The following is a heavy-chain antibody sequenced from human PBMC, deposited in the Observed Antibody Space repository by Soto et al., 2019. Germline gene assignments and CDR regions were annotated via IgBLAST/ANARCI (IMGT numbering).Heavy chain of an antibody. V-gene: IGHV3-7*01. D-gene: IGHD3-16*01. J-gene: IGHJ6*02. CDR3: ASLGRHG. Sequence: PGGTLRLSCSASGFTFRDSWMDWARQVPGKGPEWVANINQDGSGKNYVDSVKGRFTISRDNAKNSLYLQMNSLRAEDTAVYYCASLGRHGWGQGTTVTVSS. CDR2: INQDGSGK. CDR1: GFTFRDSW.